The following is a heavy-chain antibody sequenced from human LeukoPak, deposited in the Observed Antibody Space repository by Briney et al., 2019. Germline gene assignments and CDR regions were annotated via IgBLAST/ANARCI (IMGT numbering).Heavy chain of an antibody. CDR2: INSDGSST. Sequence: GGSLRLSCAASGFTFSSYWMHWVRQAPGKGLVWVSGINSDGSSTSYADSVKGRFTISRDNAKNTLYLQMNSLRAEDTAVYYCARGDWNAPGDYWGQGTLVTVSS. D-gene: IGHD1-1*01. CDR1: GFTFSSYW. V-gene: IGHV3-74*01. CDR3: ARGDWNAPGDY. J-gene: IGHJ4*02.